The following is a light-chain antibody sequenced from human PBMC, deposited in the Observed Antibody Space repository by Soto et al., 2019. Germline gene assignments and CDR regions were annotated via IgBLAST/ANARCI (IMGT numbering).Light chain of an antibody. J-gene: IGLJ1*01. Sequence: QSVLTQPRSVSGSPGQSVTISCTGTSSAVGGYNYVSWYQQHPGKAPKLMIYDVSKRPSGVPDRFSGSKSGNTASLTISGLQAEDEADYYCCSYAGSYKGYVFGTGTKLTVL. CDR1: SSAVGGYNY. V-gene: IGLV2-11*01. CDR2: DVS. CDR3: CSYAGSYKGYV.